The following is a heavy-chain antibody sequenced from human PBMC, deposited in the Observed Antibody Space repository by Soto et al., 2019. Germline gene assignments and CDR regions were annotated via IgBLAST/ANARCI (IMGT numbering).Heavy chain of an antibody. D-gene: IGHD6-13*01. CDR2: ISAYNGNT. CDR1: GYTFTSYG. V-gene: IGHV1-18*01. Sequence: GASVKVSCKASGYTFTSYGISWVRQAPGQGLEWMGWISAYNGNTNYAQKLQGRVTMTTDTSTSTAYMELRSLRSDDTAVYYCARGGYSSSWYILRLASDIWGQGTMVTVSS. CDR3: ARGGYSSSWYILRLASDI. J-gene: IGHJ3*02.